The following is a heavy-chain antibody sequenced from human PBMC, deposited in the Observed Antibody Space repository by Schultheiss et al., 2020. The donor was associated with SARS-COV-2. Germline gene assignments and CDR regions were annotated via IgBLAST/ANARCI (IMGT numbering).Heavy chain of an antibody. CDR1: GGSISSGDYY. Sequence: SETLSLTCTVSGGSISSGDYYWSWIRQPPGKGLEWIGYIYYSGSTYYNPSLKSRVTISVDTSKNQFSLKLSSVTAADAAVYYCARGDYYYGMDVWGQGTTVTVSS. CDR2: IYYSGST. V-gene: IGHV4-30-4*02. CDR3: ARGDYYYGMDV. J-gene: IGHJ6*02.